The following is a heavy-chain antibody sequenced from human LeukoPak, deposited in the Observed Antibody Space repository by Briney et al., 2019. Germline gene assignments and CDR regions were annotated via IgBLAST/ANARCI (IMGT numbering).Heavy chain of an antibody. J-gene: IGHJ4*02. CDR1: GFPFSSYS. CDR2: ISASGSNI. Sequence: GGSLRLSCAASGFPFSSYSMNWVRQAPGKGLEWVSYISASGSNIYYLGAVKGRFTVSRDNAMNSLFLQMNRPRAEDTAIYYCVRVKGTYFDFWGQGTLVTVSS. CDR3: VRVKGTYFDF. V-gene: IGHV3-48*01. D-gene: IGHD1-1*01.